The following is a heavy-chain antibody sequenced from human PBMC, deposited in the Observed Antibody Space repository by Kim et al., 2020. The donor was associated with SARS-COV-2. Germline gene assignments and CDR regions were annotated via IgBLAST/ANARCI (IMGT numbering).Heavy chain of an antibody. CDR2: ISSSSSYI. Sequence: GGSLRLSCAASGFTFSSYSMNWVRQAPGKGLEWVSSISSSSSYIYYADSVKGRFTISRDNAKNSLYLQMNRLRAEDTAVYYCARDSRGFCSSTSCPLGYCGQGTLVTVSS. V-gene: IGHV3-21*01. D-gene: IGHD2-2*01. CDR3: ARDSRGFCSSTSCPLGY. J-gene: IGHJ4*02. CDR1: GFTFSSYS.